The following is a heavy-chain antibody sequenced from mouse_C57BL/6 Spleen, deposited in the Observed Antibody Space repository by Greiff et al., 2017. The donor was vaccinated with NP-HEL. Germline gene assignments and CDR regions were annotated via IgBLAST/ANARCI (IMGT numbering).Heavy chain of an antibody. CDR1: GYSITSGYY. CDR2: ISYDGSN. D-gene: IGHD2-4*01. J-gene: IGHJ2*01. Sequence: DVKLQESGPGLVKPSQSLSLTCSVTGYSITSGYYWNWIRQFPGNKLEWMGYISYDGSNNYNPSLKNRISITRDTSKNQFFLKLNSVTTEDTATYYCARTNDYYFDYWGQGTTLTVSS. V-gene: IGHV3-6*01. CDR3: ARTNDYYFDY.